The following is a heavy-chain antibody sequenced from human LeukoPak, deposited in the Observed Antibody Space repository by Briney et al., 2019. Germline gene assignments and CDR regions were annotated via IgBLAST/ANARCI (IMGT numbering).Heavy chain of an antibody. D-gene: IGHD4-23*01. Sequence: PSETLSLTCTVSGGSISSSGYYWGWIRQPPGKGLEGIGNIYYTGSTYYNPSLKSRDTISVNTSKNPFSLKMSSVTAANTAVYYCARHSRTVGSVGIDPWGKGTLVTVSS. CDR1: GGSISSSGYY. V-gene: IGHV4-39*01. J-gene: IGHJ5*02. CDR2: IYYTGST. CDR3: ARHSRTVGSVGIDP.